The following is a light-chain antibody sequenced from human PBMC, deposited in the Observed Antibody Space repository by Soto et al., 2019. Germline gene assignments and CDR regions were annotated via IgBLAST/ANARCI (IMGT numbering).Light chain of an antibody. V-gene: IGKV3-15*01. CDR3: QQYNNWQT. Sequence: GVSKSPVTLSVSTGERATLSFGASQSVSSNLGWYQQKPGQAPRLLIYDASTRATGIPARFSGSGSATEFTLTISSLQSEDFAVYYCQQYNNWQTFGQGTKVDIK. CDR1: QSVSSN. CDR2: DAS. J-gene: IGKJ1*01.